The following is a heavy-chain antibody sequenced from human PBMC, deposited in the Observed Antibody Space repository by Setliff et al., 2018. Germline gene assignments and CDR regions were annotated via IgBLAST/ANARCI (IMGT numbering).Heavy chain of an antibody. CDR1: GYTFTSYG. CDR2: ISAYNGNT. D-gene: IGHD3-16*02. V-gene: IGHV1-18*01. J-gene: IGHJ3*02. Sequence: ASVKVSCKASGYTFTSYGISWVRQAPGQGLEWMGWISAYNGNTNYAQKLQGRATMTTDTSTSTAYMELRSLRSDDTAVYYCARGAVMITFGGVIVMLYAFDIWGQGTMVTVSS. CDR3: ARGAVMITFGGVIVMLYAFDI.